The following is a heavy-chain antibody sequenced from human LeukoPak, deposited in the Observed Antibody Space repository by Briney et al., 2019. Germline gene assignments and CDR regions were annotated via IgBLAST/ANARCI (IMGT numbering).Heavy chain of an antibody. D-gene: IGHD3-22*01. J-gene: IGHJ6*02. CDR2: ISYDGSNK. Sequence: GGSLRLSCAASRFTFNYYAMHWVRQAPGKGLEWVAVISYDGSNKYNADSVKGRFTISRDNSKNTLYLQMNSLRREDTAEYYCARAEYDRSGSIYYYYGMDIWGQGTTVTVSS. V-gene: IGHV3-30-3*01. CDR1: RFTFNYYA. CDR3: ARAEYDRSGSIYYYYGMDI.